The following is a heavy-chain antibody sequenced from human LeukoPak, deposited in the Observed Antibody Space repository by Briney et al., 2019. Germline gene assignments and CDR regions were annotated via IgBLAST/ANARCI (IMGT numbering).Heavy chain of an antibody. Sequence: TSGGSLRLSCSASGFTFSDYYMSWIRQAPGKGLEWVSYISGSGNYINYADSVKGRFTISRDNAKTSLYLQMNSLRAEDTAVYYCATGSQIREADYWGQGTLVTVSS. J-gene: IGHJ4*02. V-gene: IGHV3-11*01. CDR1: GFTFSDYY. CDR3: ATGSQIREADY. CDR2: ISGSGNYI. D-gene: IGHD3-10*01.